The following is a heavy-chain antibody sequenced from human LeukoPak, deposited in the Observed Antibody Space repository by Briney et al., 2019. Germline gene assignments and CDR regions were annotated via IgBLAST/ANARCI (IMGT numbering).Heavy chain of an antibody. J-gene: IGHJ4*02. CDR3: ARATKITMIVVGV. V-gene: IGHV3-21*01. D-gene: IGHD3-22*01. CDR2: ISSSSSYI. Sequence: GGSLRLACAASGFTFSSYSMNSVRQAPGEGLGWLSSISSSSSYIYYADSVKGRFTISRDNAKNSLYLQMNSLRAEDTAVYYCARATKITMIVVGVWGQGTLVTVSS. CDR1: GFTFSSYS.